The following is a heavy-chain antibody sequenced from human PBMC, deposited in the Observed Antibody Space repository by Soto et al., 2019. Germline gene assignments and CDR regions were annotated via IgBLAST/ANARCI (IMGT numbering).Heavy chain of an antibody. J-gene: IGHJ6*03. D-gene: IGHD6-6*01. V-gene: IGHV3-48*01. CDR3: SRPRGGSSSSPFYNYYRVV. Sequence: EVQLVDSGGGLVQPGGSLRLSCAASGFTFSTYGMSWVRQAPGKGLEWVSYIDGSGSTIYYAASVKGRFTVSKDNANNSLYQQMNSLGAKDTAVYYCSRPRGGSSSSPFYNYYRVVWGKGTTVTVSS. CDR1: GFTFSTYG. CDR2: IDGSGSTI.